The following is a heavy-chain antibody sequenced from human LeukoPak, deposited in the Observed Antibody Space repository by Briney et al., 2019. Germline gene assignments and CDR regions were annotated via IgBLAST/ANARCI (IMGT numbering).Heavy chain of an antibody. CDR3: ARHGGGGDRWRIFDY. D-gene: IGHD2-15*01. CDR2: INPGDSET. CDR1: GYSFTSYW. J-gene: IGHJ4*02. V-gene: IGHV5-51*01. Sequence: GESLKISCKGSGYSFTSYWIGWVRQMPGKGLEWMGIINPGDSETRYSPSFQGQVTISADKSISTAYLRWSSLKASDTAMYYCARHGGGGDRWRIFDYWGQGTLVTVSS.